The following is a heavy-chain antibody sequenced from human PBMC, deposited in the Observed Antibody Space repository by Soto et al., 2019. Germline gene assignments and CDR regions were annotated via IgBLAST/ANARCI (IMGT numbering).Heavy chain of an antibody. CDR1: GYTFTSYG. Sequence: QVQLVPSGGEVMRPGASVKVSCKASGYTFTSYGINWVRQAPGQGFEWMGWISAYNGNTNYAQKLQGRVTMTTDTTTSTAYMELRTLRSDDTAVYYCARGDITVPDDLYLYFMDVWGQGTTATASS. CDR3: ARGDITVPDDLYLYFMDV. J-gene: IGHJ6*02. D-gene: IGHD6-19*01. V-gene: IGHV1-18*04. CDR2: ISAYNGNT.